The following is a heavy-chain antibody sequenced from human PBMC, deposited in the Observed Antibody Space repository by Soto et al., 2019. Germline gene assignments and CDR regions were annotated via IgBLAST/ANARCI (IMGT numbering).Heavy chain of an antibody. CDR1: GYTFTSYA. CDR2: INAGNGNT. J-gene: IGHJ6*02. Sequence: ASVKVSCKASGYTFTSYAMHWVRQAPGQRLEWMGWINAGNGNTKYSQKFQGRVTITRDTSASTAYMELSSLRSEDTAVYYCARVSGYSYGYGRKYYYYYYGMDVWGQGTTDTVSS. D-gene: IGHD5-18*01. CDR3: ARVSGYSYGYGRKYYYYYYGMDV. V-gene: IGHV1-3*01.